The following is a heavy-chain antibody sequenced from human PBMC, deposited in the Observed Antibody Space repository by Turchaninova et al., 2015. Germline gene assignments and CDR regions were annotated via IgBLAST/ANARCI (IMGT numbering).Heavy chain of an antibody. D-gene: IGHD3-22*01. CDR3: ARDRPEYYYDSSGLNWYFDL. CDR1: GYTFTNYV. Sequence: QVQLVQSGAEVKQPGASVRVSCKASGYTFTNYVISWVRQATGHGLEWMGWISAYKGNTKYAQKLQGRVTMTTDTSTSTACMGLRSLRTDVTAGYYCARDRPEYYYDSSGLNWYFDLWGRGTLVTVSS. V-gene: IGHV1-18*04. CDR2: ISAYKGNT. J-gene: IGHJ2*01.